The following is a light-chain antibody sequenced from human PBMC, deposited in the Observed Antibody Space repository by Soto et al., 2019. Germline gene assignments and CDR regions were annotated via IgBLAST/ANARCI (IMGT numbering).Light chain of an antibody. V-gene: IGKV3-15*01. J-gene: IGKJ5*01. Sequence: IVLTQSPATLSVSTGERATLSCRASQSVSSNLAWYQQIPGRAPRLLIYGASTRASGIPARFSASGSGTEFTLTISSLQSEDFAVYYCQQFNYWPPITFGQGTRLEIK. CDR1: QSVSSN. CDR3: QQFNYWPPIT. CDR2: GAS.